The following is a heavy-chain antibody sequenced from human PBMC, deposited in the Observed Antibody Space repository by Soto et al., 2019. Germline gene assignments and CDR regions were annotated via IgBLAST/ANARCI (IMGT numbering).Heavy chain of an antibody. J-gene: IGHJ4*02. Sequence: QVQLVQSGAEVKKPGASVKVSCKASGYTFTSYGISWVRQAPGQGLEWMGWTSAYNANTNYAQKLQGRVTMTTDTSPSTAYMELRSLPSDDKAVYYCAQSSMVRDLLFDYWGKGTLVTVSS. V-gene: IGHV1-18*01. CDR2: TSAYNANT. D-gene: IGHD3-10*01. CDR3: AQSSMVRDLLFDY. CDR1: GYTFTSYG.